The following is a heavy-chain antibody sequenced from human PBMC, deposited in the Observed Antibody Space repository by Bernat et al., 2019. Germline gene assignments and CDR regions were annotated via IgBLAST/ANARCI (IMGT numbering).Heavy chain of an antibody. CDR2: IYPGDSET. V-gene: IGHV5-51*01. Sequence: EVQLVQSGAAVKKPGESLKISCKASGYSFTNYWLGWVRQMPGKGLEWMGIIYPGDSETRYSPSFQGQVTISADKSISTAYLQRSSLKASDTAMYYCARRYCSGGTCPNNWFDPWGQGTLVTVSS. CDR1: GYSFTNYW. D-gene: IGHD2-15*01. CDR3: ARRYCSGGTCPNNWFDP. J-gene: IGHJ5*02.